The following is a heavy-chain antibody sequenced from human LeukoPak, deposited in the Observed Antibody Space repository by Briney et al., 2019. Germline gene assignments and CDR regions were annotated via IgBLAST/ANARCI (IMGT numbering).Heavy chain of an antibody. V-gene: IGHV3-48*04. CDR2: ISSGSTI. Sequence: PGGSLRLSCAASGFTFSSYSMNWVRQAPGRGLEWVSYISSGSTIYYADSVKGRFTISRDNAKNSLYLQMNSLRAEDTAVYYCARGVRGYDFWSGYRTAEYFQHWGQGTLVTVSS. CDR3: ARGVRGYDFWSGYRTAEYFQH. D-gene: IGHD3-3*01. CDR1: GFTFSSYS. J-gene: IGHJ1*01.